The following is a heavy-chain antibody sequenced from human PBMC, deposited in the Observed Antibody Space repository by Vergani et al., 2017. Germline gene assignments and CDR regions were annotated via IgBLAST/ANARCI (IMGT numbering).Heavy chain of an antibody. Sequence: QVQLHQWCAGLLKPSETLSLTCAGYGGSFSGYYWSWIRQHPGKGLEWIGEINHSGSTNYNPSLKSRVTISVDTSKNQFSLKLSSVTAADTAVYYCARFVTGTTHFDYWGQGTLVTVSS. D-gene: IGHD1-20*01. CDR1: GGSFSGYY. CDR2: INHSGST. J-gene: IGHJ4*02. CDR3: ARFVTGTTHFDY. V-gene: IGHV4-34*01.